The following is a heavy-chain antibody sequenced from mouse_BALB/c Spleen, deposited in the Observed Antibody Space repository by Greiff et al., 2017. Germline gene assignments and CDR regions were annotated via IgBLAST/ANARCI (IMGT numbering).Heavy chain of an antibody. CDR2: ISSGSSTI. CDR3: ARREGDAMDY. V-gene: IGHV5-17*02. Sequence: EVQRVESGGGLVQPGGSRKLSCAASGFTFSSFGMHWVRQAPEKGLEWVAYISSGSSTIYYADTVKGRFTISRDNPKNTLFLQMTSLRSEDTAMYYCARREGDAMDYWGQGTSVTVSS. CDR1: GFTFSSFG. J-gene: IGHJ4*01.